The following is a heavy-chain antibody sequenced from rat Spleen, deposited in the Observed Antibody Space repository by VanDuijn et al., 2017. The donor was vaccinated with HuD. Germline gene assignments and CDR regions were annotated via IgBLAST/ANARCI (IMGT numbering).Heavy chain of an antibody. J-gene: IGHJ2*01. CDR2: IIYDGSFT. Sequence: EVQLVESGGGLVQPGRSLKLSCAASGFTFSDYYMAWVRQAPKKGLEWVATIIYDGSFTYYRDSVKGRFTISRDNAKNTLYLQMDSLRSEDTATYYWARGGVITTVVDYFDYWGQGVMVTVSS. D-gene: IGHD1-1*01. V-gene: IGHV5-7*01. CDR3: ARGGVITTVVDYFDY. CDR1: GFTFSDYY.